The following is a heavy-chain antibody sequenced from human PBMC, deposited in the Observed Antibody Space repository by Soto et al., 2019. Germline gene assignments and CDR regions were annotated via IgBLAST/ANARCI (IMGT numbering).Heavy chain of an antibody. J-gene: IGHJ4*02. CDR3: SRDSAYSNVWYDY. V-gene: IGHV3-53*01. D-gene: IGHD6-19*01. CDR1: GFTVSSNY. Sequence: PGGSLRLSCAASGFTVSSNYMSWVRQAPGKGLEWVSVIYSGGSTYYADSVKGRFTISRDNSKNTLYLQMNSLRAEDTAVYYCSRDSAYSNVWYDYWGQGPLVTVSP. CDR2: IYSGGST.